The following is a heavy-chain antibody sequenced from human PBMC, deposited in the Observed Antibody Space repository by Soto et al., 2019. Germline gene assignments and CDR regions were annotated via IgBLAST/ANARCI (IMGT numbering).Heavy chain of an antibody. Sequence: QVHLVQSGTEVKKPGSSVKVSCKTSADTFSNQAFSWVRQAPGQGLEWMGGIIPLFDSASYAQRSHDRVTVTADKFTHTDYMDLRSLTSEHTAVYYCAASTFQSGVSGYFHLDHWGQGTLVTVSS. CDR1: ADTFSNQA. D-gene: IGHD3-3*01. V-gene: IGHV1-69*06. CDR3: AASTFQSGVSGYFHLDH. CDR2: IIPLFDSA. J-gene: IGHJ4*02.